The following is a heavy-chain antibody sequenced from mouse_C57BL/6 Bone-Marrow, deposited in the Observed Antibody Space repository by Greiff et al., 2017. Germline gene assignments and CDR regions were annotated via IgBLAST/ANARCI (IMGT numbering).Heavy chain of an antibody. Sequence: EVKLVESGGGLVQPGGSLSLSCAASGFTFTDYYMSWVRQPPGKALEWLGFIRNKANGYTTEYSASVKGRFTIYRDNSQSILYLQLNALGAEDSATYYCAGYSIYYGNYRAMDYWGQGTTVTVSS. CDR1: GFTFTDYY. J-gene: IGHJ4*01. D-gene: IGHD2-1*01. V-gene: IGHV7-3*01. CDR3: AGYSIYYGNYRAMDY. CDR2: IRNKANGYTT.